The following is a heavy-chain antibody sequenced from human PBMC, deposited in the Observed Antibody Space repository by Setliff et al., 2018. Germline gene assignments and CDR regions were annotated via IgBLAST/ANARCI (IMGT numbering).Heavy chain of an antibody. V-gene: IGHV4-61*09. CDR3: ASNALPHYDYSNYEGLYDYYYYMDV. Sequence: SETLSLTCTVSGGSISGGSYYWSWIRQPAGKGLEWIGHIYTSGSTNYNPSLKSRVTISVDTSKNQFSLKLSSVTAADTAVYYCASNALPHYDYSNYEGLYDYYYYMDVWGKGTTVTVSS. D-gene: IGHD4-4*01. CDR1: GGSISGGSYY. J-gene: IGHJ6*03. CDR2: IYTSGST.